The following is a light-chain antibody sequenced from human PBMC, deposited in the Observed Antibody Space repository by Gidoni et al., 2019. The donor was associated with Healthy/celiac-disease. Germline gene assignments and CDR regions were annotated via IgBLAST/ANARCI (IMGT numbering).Light chain of an antibody. CDR1: QSVRSSY. V-gene: IGKV3-20*01. Sequence: EIVLTQSPGTLSLSPGERATLSCRASQSVRSSYLAWYQQKPGQAPRLLIYCASSRATGIPDRFSGSGSGTDFTLTISRLEPEDFAVYYCQQYGSSPLTFGGGTKVEIK. CDR2: CAS. CDR3: QQYGSSPLT. J-gene: IGKJ4*01.